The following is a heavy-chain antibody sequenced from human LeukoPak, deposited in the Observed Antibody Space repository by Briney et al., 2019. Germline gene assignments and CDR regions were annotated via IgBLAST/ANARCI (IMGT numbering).Heavy chain of an antibody. J-gene: IGHJ4*02. Sequence: GGSLRLSCAASGFTVSSNYMSWVRQAPGKGLEWVSVIYSGGSTYYADSVKGRFTISRDNSKNTLYLQMNSLRAEDTAVYYCAKGGGYSYGDGFDYWGQGTLVTVSS. D-gene: IGHD5-18*01. CDR1: GFTVSSNY. CDR2: IYSGGST. V-gene: IGHV3-66*01. CDR3: AKGGGYSYGDGFDY.